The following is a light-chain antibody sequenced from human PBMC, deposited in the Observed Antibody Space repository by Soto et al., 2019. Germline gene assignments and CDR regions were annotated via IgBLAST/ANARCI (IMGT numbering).Light chain of an antibody. CDR2: EVS. CDR1: SSDVGGYNY. CDR3: SSYTTSSTVL. J-gene: IGLJ2*01. Sequence: QSALTQPASVSGSPGQSITISCTGTSSDVGGYNYVSWYQQYPGKAPKLVIYEVSHRPSGVSSRFSGSKSGNTASLTVSGLQAEDEADYYCSSYTTSSTVLFGGGTQLTVL. V-gene: IGLV2-14*01.